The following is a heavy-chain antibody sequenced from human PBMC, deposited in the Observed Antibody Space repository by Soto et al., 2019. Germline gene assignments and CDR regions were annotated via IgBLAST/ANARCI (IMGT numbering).Heavy chain of an antibody. CDR2: IWSDGTKK. D-gene: IGHD3-10*01. V-gene: IGHV3-33*08. CDR1: GFTFSNYA. Sequence: QVQLVESGGGVVQPGRSLRLSCGASGFTFSNYAMHWVRQAPGKGLEWVAVIWSDGTKKYYADSVKGRFTTSRDNSKNTLDLQMNSLRAEDTAVYFCARDNRHYFGSWSYPFDYWGQGTLVTVSS. J-gene: IGHJ4*02. CDR3: ARDNRHYFGSWSYPFDY.